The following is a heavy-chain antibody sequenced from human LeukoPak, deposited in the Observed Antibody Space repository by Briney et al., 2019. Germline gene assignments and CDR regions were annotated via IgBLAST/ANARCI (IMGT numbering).Heavy chain of an antibody. J-gene: IGHJ5*02. V-gene: IGHV3-30-3*01. CDR1: GFSFSSYA. CDR2: ISYDGSNK. CDR3: ARELAAAEFYNWFDP. D-gene: IGHD6-13*01. Sequence: GGSLRLSCAASGFSFSSYAMHWVRQAPGKGLEWVAVISYDGSNKYYADSVKGRFTISRDNSKNTLYLQMNSLRAEDTAVYYCARELAAAEFYNWFDPWGQGTLVTVSS.